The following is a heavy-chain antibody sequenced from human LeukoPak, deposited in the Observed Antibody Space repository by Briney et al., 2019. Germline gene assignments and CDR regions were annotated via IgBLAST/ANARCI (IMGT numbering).Heavy chain of an antibody. Sequence: GGSLRLSCAASGFTFSSYAMSWVRQAPGKGLEWVSAISGSGGSTYYADSVKGRYTISRDNSKNTLYLQMNSLRAEDTAVYYCAKDPSRATYNWFDPWGQGTLVTVSS. CDR2: ISGSGGST. CDR1: GFTFSSYA. J-gene: IGHJ5*02. V-gene: IGHV3-23*01. CDR3: AKDPSRATYNWFDP.